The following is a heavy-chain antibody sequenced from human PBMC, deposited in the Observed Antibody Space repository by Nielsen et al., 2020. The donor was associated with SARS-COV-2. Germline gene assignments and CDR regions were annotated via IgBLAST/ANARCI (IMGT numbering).Heavy chain of an antibody. V-gene: IGHV3-53*01. D-gene: IGHD1-26*01. J-gene: IGHJ4*02. CDR3: ARATWELLDY. Sequence: GESLKISCAASGFTVSSNYMSWVRQAPGKGLEWVSVIYSGGSTYYADSVKGRFTISRDNSKNTLYLQMNNLRAEDTAVYYCARATWELLDYWGQGTLVTVSS. CDR2: IYSGGST. CDR1: GFTVSSNY.